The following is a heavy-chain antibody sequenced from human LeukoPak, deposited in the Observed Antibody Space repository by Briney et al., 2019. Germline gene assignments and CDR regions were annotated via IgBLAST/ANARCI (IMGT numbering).Heavy chain of an antibody. J-gene: IGHJ4*02. CDR3: ARHPELPYDSTPGDC. D-gene: IGHD3-22*01. Sequence: PSETLSLTCAVSGGSISSYYWSWIRQPPGKGLEWIGYIYYSGSTNYNPSLKSRVTISVDTSKNQFSLKLSSVTAADTAVYYCARHPELPYDSTPGDCWGQGTLVTVSS. CDR1: GGSISSYY. V-gene: IGHV4-59*08. CDR2: IYYSGST.